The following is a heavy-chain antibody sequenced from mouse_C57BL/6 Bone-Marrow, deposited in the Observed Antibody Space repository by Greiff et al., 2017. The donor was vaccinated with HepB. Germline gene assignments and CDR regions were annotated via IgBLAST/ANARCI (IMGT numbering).Heavy chain of an antibody. J-gene: IGHJ4*01. CDR3: ARGYYGSLYAMDY. Sequence: QVQLQQSGAELARPGASVKLSCKASGYTFTSYGISWVKQRTGQGLEWIGEIYPRSGNTYYNEKFKGKATLTADKSSSTAYMELRSLTSEDAAVYFCARGYYGSLYAMDYWGQGTSVTVSS. CDR2: IYPRSGNT. V-gene: IGHV1-81*01. D-gene: IGHD1-1*01. CDR1: GYTFTSYG.